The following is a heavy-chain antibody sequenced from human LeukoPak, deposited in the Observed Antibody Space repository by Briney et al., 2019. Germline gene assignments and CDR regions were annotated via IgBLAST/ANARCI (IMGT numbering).Heavy chain of an antibody. D-gene: IGHD6-19*01. V-gene: IGHV4-59*01. J-gene: IGHJ4*02. CDR3: ARAVASQGVDY. CDR1: GGSISSYY. Sequence: SETLSLTCTVSGGSISSYYWSWIRQPPGKGLEWIGYIYYSGSTNYNPSLKSRVTISVDTSKNQFSLKLSSVTAADTAVYYCARAVASQGVDYWGQGTLVTVSS. CDR2: IYYSGST.